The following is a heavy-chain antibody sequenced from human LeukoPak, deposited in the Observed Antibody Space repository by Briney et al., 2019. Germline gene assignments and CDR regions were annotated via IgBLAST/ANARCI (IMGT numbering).Heavy chain of an antibody. CDR3: ARYKRGFDY. D-gene: IGHD1-14*01. CDR2: IYYSGST. Sequence: SETLSLTCAVSGYSISSSNWWGWIRQPPGKGLEWIGYIYYSGSTNYNPSLKSRVTISVDTSKNQFSLKLSSVTAADTAVYYCARYKRGFDYWAREPWSPSPQ. CDR1: GYSISSSNW. V-gene: IGHV4-28*01. J-gene: IGHJ4*02.